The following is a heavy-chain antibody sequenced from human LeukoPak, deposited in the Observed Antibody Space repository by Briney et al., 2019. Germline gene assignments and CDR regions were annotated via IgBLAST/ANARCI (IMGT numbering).Heavy chain of an antibody. D-gene: IGHD3-22*01. V-gene: IGHV1-58*01. J-gene: IGHJ5*02. CDR3: AADPHHYDSSGYYGVDP. CDR2: IVVGSGNT. CDR1: GFTFTSSA. Sequence: ASVKVSCKASGFTFTSSAVQWVRQARGQRHEWIGWIVVGSGNTNYAQKFQERVTITRDMSTSTAYMELSSLRSEDTAVYYCAADPHHYDSSGYYGVDPWGRGTLVTVSS.